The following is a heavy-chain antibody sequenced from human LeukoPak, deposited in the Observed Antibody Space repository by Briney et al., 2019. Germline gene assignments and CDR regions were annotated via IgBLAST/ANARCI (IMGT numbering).Heavy chain of an antibody. D-gene: IGHD5-24*01. CDR3: ARRDGYNILGEIYYYYYYMDV. J-gene: IGHJ6*03. V-gene: IGHV3-7*01. CDR1: GFTFTSYW. Sequence: PAGSLRLSCAASGFTFTSYWMSWVRQPPEKGLEWVANIKQDGSEKYYEDSMKGRFTISRDNAKNSLYLQMNSLRAEDTAVYYCARRDGYNILGEIYYYYYYMDVWGKGTTVTVSS. CDR2: IKQDGSEK.